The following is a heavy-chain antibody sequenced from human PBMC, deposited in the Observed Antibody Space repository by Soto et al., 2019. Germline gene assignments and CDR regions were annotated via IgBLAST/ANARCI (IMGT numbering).Heavy chain of an antibody. CDR3: AVWNPDY. CDR2: ISSSSSYI. V-gene: IGHV3-21*01. D-gene: IGHD1-1*01. CDR1: GFTFSSYS. J-gene: IGHJ4*02. Sequence: EVQLVESGGGLVKPGGSLRLSCAASGFTFSSYSMNWVRQAPGKGLEWVSSISSSSSYIYYADSVKGRFTISRDNAKNSLYLLMNSLRAEDSAVYYCAVWNPDYWGQGTLVTVSS.